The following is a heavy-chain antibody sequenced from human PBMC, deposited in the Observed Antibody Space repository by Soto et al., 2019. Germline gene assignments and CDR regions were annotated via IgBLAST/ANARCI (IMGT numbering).Heavy chain of an antibody. D-gene: IGHD5-12*01. V-gene: IGHV4-59*01. CDR3: ASLGSGYEHQYYYYYGMDV. Sequence: SETLSLTCPVYGGSISSYYWSWIRQPPGKGLEWIGYIYYSGSTNYNPSLKSRVTISVGTSKNQFSLKLSSVTAADTAVYYCASLGSGYEHQYYYYYGMDVWGQGTTVTVSS. CDR1: GGSISSYY. CDR2: IYYSGST. J-gene: IGHJ6*02.